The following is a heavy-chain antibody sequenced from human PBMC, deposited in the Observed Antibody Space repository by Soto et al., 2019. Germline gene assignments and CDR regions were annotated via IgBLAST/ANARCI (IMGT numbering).Heavy chain of an antibody. J-gene: IGHJ4*02. CDR3: AKDAGSYRSHLGV. CDR2: ISWDGGST. CDR1: GFTFDDYT. Sequence: GGSLRLSCAASGFTFDDYTMHWVRQAPGKGLEWVSLISWDGGSTYYADSVKGRFTISRDNSKNSLYLQMNSLRTEDTALYYCAKDAGSYRSHLGVWGQGTLVTVSS. D-gene: IGHD3-16*02. V-gene: IGHV3-43*01.